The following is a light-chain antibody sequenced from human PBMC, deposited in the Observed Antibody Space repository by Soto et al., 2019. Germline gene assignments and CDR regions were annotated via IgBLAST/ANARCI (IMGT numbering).Light chain of an antibody. V-gene: IGKV1-39*01. CDR2: AAS. CDR3: QQSYNAPRT. CDR1: QSISNY. J-gene: IGKJ1*01. Sequence: DIQMTQSPYSLSASVGDRVTITCRASQSISNYLNWYQQKPGKAPRLLIHAASSLKSEVPSRFSGSGSGTDFTLTISSLQPEDFAIYYCQQSYNAPRTFGPGTKVEIK.